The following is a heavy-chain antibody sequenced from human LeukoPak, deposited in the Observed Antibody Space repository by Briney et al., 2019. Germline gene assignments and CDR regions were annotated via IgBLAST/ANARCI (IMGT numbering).Heavy chain of an antibody. CDR3: ARGGASSHYFDS. CDR1: GASITTHS. Sequence: SDTLSLTCSVSGASITTHSWSWIRQPPGKGLESIGFIYKIGTTNYRPPLKSRVTISVDTSKNQLSLKLSSVTAADTAIYYCARGGASSHYFDSWGQGTLVTVSS. V-gene: IGHV4-59*11. J-gene: IGHJ4*02. D-gene: IGHD6-13*01. CDR2: IYKIGTT.